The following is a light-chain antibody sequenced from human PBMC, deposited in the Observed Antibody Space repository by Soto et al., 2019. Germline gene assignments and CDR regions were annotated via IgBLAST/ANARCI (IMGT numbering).Light chain of an antibody. CDR1: SFNIGSNY. J-gene: IGLJ1*01. Sequence: QSVLTQAPSASGTPGQRVTISCSGSSFNIGSNYVYWYQQLPGTAPKLVIFRNDQRPSGIPVRISGSKSGTSASLAISGLLSEDEAYYYCSAWDDSLSGYVFGSGTKVTVL. CDR3: SAWDDSLSGYV. V-gene: IGLV1-47*01. CDR2: RND.